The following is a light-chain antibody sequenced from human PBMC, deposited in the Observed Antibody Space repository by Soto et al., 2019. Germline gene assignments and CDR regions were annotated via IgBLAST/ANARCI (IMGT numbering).Light chain of an antibody. Sequence: QSALTQPRSVSGSPGQSVTISCTGTTGDVGAYNFVSWYQLHPGKAPKLMIYDANKRPSGVPDRFSASKSGNTASLTISGLQAEDEAEYFCASWDDSLNGWAFGGGTKLTVL. CDR1: TGDVGAYNF. CDR2: DAN. CDR3: ASWDDSLNGWA. J-gene: IGLJ3*02. V-gene: IGLV2-11*01.